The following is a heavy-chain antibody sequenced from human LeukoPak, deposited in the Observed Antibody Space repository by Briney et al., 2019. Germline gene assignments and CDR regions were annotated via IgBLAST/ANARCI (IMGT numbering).Heavy chain of an antibody. CDR3: ARSITMVRGADFDY. D-gene: IGHD3-10*01. Sequence: GGSLRLSCAASGFTFSSYAMHWVRQAPGKGLEWVAVISCDGSNKYYADSVRGRFTISRDNSKNTLYLQMNSLRAEDTAVYYCARSITMVRGADFDYWGQGTLVAVSS. CDR2: ISCDGSNK. CDR1: GFTFSSYA. V-gene: IGHV3-30-3*01. J-gene: IGHJ4*02.